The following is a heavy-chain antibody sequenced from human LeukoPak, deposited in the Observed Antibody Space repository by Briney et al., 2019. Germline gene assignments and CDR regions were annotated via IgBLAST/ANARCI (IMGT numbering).Heavy chain of an antibody. CDR2: ISYSGTT. Sequence: TPSETLSLTCTVSGGSISSSNYYWGWIHQPPGKGLEWIGSISYSGTTYYNPSLKSRVTIFVDTSKNQFSLKLSSVTAADTAVYYCAGGSHRLDPWGQGTLVTVSS. J-gene: IGHJ5*02. CDR3: AGGSHRLDP. CDR1: GGSISSSNYY. V-gene: IGHV4-39*07. D-gene: IGHD3-16*01.